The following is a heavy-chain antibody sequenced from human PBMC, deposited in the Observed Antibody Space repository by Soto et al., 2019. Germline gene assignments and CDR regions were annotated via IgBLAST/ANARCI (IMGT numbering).Heavy chain of an antibody. D-gene: IGHD3-3*01. V-gene: IGHV4-31*03. CDR1: GGSISSGGYY. J-gene: IGHJ3*02. Sequence: QVQLQESGPGLVKPSQTLSLTCTVSGGSISSGGYYWSWIRQHPGKGLEWIGYIYYSGSTYYNPSLKSRVTISVDTSKHQFSLKLSSVTAADTAVYYCARAVGYDFGSGSPPDAFDIWGQGTMVTVSS. CDR3: ARAVGYDFGSGSPPDAFDI. CDR2: IYYSGST.